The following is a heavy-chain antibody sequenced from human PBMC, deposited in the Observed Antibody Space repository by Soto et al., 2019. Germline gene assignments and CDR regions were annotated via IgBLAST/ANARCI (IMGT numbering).Heavy chain of an antibody. Sequence: TRSLSCTVSGGSISSSSYYWGSIRQPPGKWLEWIGSIYYTGSTYYNPSRKSRLTLSVDTAKNQFSLKLTSVTTADTAVYFWARGLTMLRGGLDAWGQGTLVTVYS. CDR3: ARGLTMLRGGLDA. D-gene: IGHD3-10*01. V-gene: IGHV4-39*07. CDR2: IYYTGST. CDR1: GGSISSSSYY. J-gene: IGHJ4*02.